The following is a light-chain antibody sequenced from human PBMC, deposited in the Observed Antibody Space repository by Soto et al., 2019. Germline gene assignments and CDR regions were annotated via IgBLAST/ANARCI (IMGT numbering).Light chain of an antibody. CDR2: LGS. CDR3: MQALQSPWT. J-gene: IGKJ1*01. V-gene: IGKV2-28*01. CDR1: QSLLHSNGYNY. Sequence: DIVMTQYPLSLPVTPGEPASISCRSSQSLLHSNGYNYLDWYLQKPGQSPQLLIYLGSDRASGVPERVSGSGSGTDFTLKISRVEAEDVGVYYCMQALQSPWTFGQGTKVEIK.